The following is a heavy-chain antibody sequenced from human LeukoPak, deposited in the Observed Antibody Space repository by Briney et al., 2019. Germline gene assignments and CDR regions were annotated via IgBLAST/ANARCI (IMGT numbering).Heavy chain of an antibody. D-gene: IGHD3-22*01. CDR1: GGSISSYY. Sequence: PSETLSLTCTVSGGSISSYYWSWTRQPPGKGLEWIGCFYYSGSTNYNPSLKSRVTISVDTSKNQFSLKLSSVTAADTAVYYCARSYDSSAYYLDYWGQGTLVTVSS. CDR2: FYYSGST. CDR3: ARSYDSSAYYLDY. J-gene: IGHJ4*02. V-gene: IGHV4-59*01.